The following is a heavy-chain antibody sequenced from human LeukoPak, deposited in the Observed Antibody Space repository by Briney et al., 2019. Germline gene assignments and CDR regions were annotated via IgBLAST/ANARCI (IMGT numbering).Heavy chain of an antibody. CDR2: IYYSGST. J-gene: IGHJ5*02. CDR3: ARDHPTGWFDP. V-gene: IGHV4-30-4*01. Sequence: SETLSLACTVSGGSISSGDYYWSWIRQPPGKGLEWIGYIYYSGSTYYNPSLKSRVTISVDTSKNQFSLKLRSVTAADTAVYYCARDHPTGWFDPWGQGTLVTVSS. CDR1: GGSISSGDYY.